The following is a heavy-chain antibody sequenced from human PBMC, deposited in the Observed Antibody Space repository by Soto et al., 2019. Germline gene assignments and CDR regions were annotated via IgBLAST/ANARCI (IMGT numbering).Heavy chain of an antibody. CDR2: IYPADSDI. CDR1: GYSFSSYW. CDR3: ARHGYCSSTRCRELDY. J-gene: IGHJ4*02. V-gene: IGHV5-51*01. Sequence: GESLKISCKASGYSFSSYWIAWVRQMPGKGLEWMGIIYPADSDIRYSESSEGHVTISADKSISTAYLQWSSLKASDTAMYYCARHGYCSSTRCRELDYWGQGTLVTCSS. D-gene: IGHD2-2*03.